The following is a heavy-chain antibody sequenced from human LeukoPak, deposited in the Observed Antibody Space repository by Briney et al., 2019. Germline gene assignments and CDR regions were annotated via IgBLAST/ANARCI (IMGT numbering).Heavy chain of an antibody. CDR2: ISDTGGRT. Sequence: GGSLRLSCAVSGITLSNYGMTWVRQAPGKGLEWVAGISDTGGRTNYADSVKGRFTISRDNPKNTLYLQMNSLRAEDTAVYYCARGPPRGKYYYMDVWGKGTTVTVSS. D-gene: IGHD1-1*01. CDR1: GITLSNYG. CDR3: ARGPPRGKYYYMDV. J-gene: IGHJ6*03. V-gene: IGHV3-23*01.